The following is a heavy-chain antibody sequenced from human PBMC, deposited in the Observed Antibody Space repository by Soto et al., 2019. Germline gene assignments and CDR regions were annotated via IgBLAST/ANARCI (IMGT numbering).Heavy chain of an antibody. CDR2: IKQHGSEK. V-gene: IGHV3-7*03. J-gene: IGHJ4*02. CDR1: GFTFSSYW. D-gene: IGHD3-22*01. CDR3: ARAAPGHHSGYYYVY. Sequence: GGSLRLSCAASGFTFSSYWMSWVRQAPGKGREWVANIKQHGSEKYYVDSVKGRFIISRDNAKNSLYLQMNSLRAEDTAVYYCARAAPGHHSGYYYVYWGQGTLVTVSS.